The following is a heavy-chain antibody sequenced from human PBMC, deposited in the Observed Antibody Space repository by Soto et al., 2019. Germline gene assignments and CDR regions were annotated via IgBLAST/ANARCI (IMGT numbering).Heavy chain of an antibody. V-gene: IGHV1-18*04. J-gene: IGHJ4*02. CDR3: ARDPALHVDTAQEFDY. CDR2: ISAYNGNT. Sequence: QVQLVQSGAEVKKPGASVRVSCKASGYTFTSYGVSWVRQAPGQGLEWMGWISAYNGNTKYAHKLQGRLTMNTDTAASTAYMELRSLRSDDTAMYYWARDPALHVDTAQEFDYWGQGTLVTVSS. CDR1: GYTFTSYG. D-gene: IGHD5-18*01.